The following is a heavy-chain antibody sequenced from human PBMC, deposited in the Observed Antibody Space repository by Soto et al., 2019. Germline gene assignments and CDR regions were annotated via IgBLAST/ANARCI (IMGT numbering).Heavy chain of an antibody. Sequence: PSETLSLTCAVSGGSISSGGYSWSWIRQPPGKGLEWIGYIYHSGSTYYNPSLKSRVTISVGRSKNQFSLKLSSVTAADTAVYYCARGAAIVDYWGQGTLVTVSS. CDR1: GGSISSGGYS. D-gene: IGHD5-18*01. V-gene: IGHV4-30-2*01. CDR3: ARGAAIVDY. J-gene: IGHJ4*02. CDR2: IYHSGST.